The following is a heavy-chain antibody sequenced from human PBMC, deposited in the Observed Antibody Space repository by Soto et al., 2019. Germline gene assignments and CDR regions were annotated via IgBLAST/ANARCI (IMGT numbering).Heavy chain of an antibody. Sequence: QVRLVESGGGVVQPGRSLRLSCAASGFTFSNYAMHWVRQAPGKGLEWVAVMSFDETKKYHAASVEGRFTISRDNSQNTLDLQMNSLIAEDTALYYCARSHAPYYYDTTGFFFGLDVWGQGTTVVVSS. CDR2: MSFDETKK. V-gene: IGHV3-30-3*01. D-gene: IGHD3-22*01. CDR1: GFTFSNYA. J-gene: IGHJ6*02. CDR3: ARSHAPYYYDTTGFFFGLDV.